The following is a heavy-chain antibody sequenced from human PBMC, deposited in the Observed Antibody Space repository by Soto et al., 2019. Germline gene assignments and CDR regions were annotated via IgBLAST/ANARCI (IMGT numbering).Heavy chain of an antibody. CDR1: GGSISSGDYY. V-gene: IGHV4-30-4*01. J-gene: IGHJ6*01. CDR3: ARERVNTIFGVVIPNGSYGMDV. D-gene: IGHD3-3*01. Sequence: SETLSLTCTVSGGSISSGDYYWSWIRQPPGKGLEWIGYIYYSGSTYYNPSLKSRVTISVDTSKNQFSLKLSSVTAADTAVYYCARERVNTIFGVVIPNGSYGMDVCGQGTTVTVYS. CDR2: IYYSGST.